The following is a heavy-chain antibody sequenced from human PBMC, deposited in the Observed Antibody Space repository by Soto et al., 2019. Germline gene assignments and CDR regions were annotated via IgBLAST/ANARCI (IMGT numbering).Heavy chain of an antibody. D-gene: IGHD2-2*01. V-gene: IGHV4-34*01. CDR1: GGSFSGYY. CDR2: INHSGST. Sequence: QVQLQQWGAGLLKPSETLSLTYAVYGGSFSGYYWSWIRQPPGKGLEWIGEINHSGSTNYNPSLKSRVTISVDTSKNQFSLKLSSVTAADTAVYYCARGGLFVVVPAAFDYWGQGTLVTVSS. J-gene: IGHJ4*02. CDR3: ARGGLFVVVPAAFDY.